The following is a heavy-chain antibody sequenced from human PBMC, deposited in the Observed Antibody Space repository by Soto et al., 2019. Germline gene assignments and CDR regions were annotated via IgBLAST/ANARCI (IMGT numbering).Heavy chain of an antibody. V-gene: IGHV3-30*18. CDR3: AKVEDSSSWDESYYYYGMDV. J-gene: IGHJ6*02. CDR2: ISYGGSNK. Sequence: GGSLRLSCAASGFTFSSYGMHWVRQAPGKGLEWVAVISYGGSNKYYADSVKGRFTISRDNSKNTLYLQMNSLRAEDTAVYYCAKVEDSSSWDESYYYYGMDVWGQGTTVTVSS. CDR1: GFTFSSYG. D-gene: IGHD6-13*01.